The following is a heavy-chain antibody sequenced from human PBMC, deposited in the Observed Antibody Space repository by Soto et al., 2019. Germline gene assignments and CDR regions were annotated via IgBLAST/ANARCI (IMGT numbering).Heavy chain of an antibody. D-gene: IGHD2-2*01. Sequence: PSETLSLTATVSGGSISSSYWSWIRQPAGKGLEWIGRIYTSVSTNYNPSLKSRVAMSADTSKNQFSLKLSSVTAADTAVYYCAREPQLGWFDPWGQGTLVTVSS. CDR3: AREPQLGWFDP. CDR2: IYTSVST. J-gene: IGHJ5*02. V-gene: IGHV4-4*07. CDR1: GGSISSSY.